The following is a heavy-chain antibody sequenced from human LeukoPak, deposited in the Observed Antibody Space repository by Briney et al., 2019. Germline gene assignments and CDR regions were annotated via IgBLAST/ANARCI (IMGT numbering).Heavy chain of an antibody. CDR3: ARRGYSYGYKRGHYMDV. CDR2: INHSGST. CDR1: GGSFSGYY. J-gene: IGHJ6*03. Sequence: SETLSLTCAVYGGSFSGYYWSWIRQPPGKGLEWIGEINHSGSTNYNPSLKSRVTISVDTSKNQFSLKLSSVTAADTAVYYCARRGYSYGYKRGHYMDVWGKGTTVTISS. V-gene: IGHV4-34*01. D-gene: IGHD5-18*01.